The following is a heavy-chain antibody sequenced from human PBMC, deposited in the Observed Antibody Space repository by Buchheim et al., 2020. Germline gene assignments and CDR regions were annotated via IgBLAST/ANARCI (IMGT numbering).Heavy chain of an antibody. D-gene: IGHD2-8*01. J-gene: IGHJ4*02. V-gene: IGHV4-34*01. Sequence: QVQLQQWGAGLLKPSETLSLTCAVYGGSFSGYYWSWIRQPPGKGLEWIGEINHSGSTNYNPSLKSRVTISVDTSKNQFSLELGSVTAADTAVYYWARGKMAPTKFDYWGQGTL. CDR3: ARGKMAPTKFDY. CDR1: GGSFSGYY. CDR2: INHSGST.